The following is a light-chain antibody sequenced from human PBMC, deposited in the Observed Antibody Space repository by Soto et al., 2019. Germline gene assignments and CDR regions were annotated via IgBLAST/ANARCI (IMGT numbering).Light chain of an antibody. CDR1: QSVSRSY. CDR3: QRYNSWPQT. V-gene: IGKV3-20*01. Sequence: IVLTQSPGTLSLSPGERATLPSTPSQSVSRSYLAWYQQKPAQAPRLLIYGASTRATGIPARFSGSGSGTEFTLTISRLQPEDFAVYYCQRYNSWPQTFGQGTKVDIK. CDR2: GAS. J-gene: IGKJ1*01.